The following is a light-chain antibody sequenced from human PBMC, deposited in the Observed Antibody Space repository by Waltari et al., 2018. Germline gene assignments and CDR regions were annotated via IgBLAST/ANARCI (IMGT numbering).Light chain of an antibody. J-gene: IGKJ1*01. V-gene: IGKV3-20*01. CDR3: QKYVNLPAT. CDR2: DAS. Sequence: EIVLTQSPGTLYLAPGERAHLACRASQSVGRYLAWYQQKPGQAPRLLIYDASTRATGIPDRFSGSGSGTDFSLTISRLESEDFAVYYCQKYVNLPATFGQGTKVEIK. CDR1: QSVGRY.